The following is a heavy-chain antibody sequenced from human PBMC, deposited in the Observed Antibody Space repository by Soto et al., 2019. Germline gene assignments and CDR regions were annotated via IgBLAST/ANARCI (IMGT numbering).Heavy chain of an antibody. J-gene: IGHJ4*02. CDR1: GFTFRNYI. Sequence: QVQLVESGGGVVQHGRSRRLSCEASGFTFRNYIMHWVRQAPGTGLEWVEMILHDGNNEYADSVKGRFTISRDNSTSTLDLQLNSLGTEDTSIYYFPRDDEDGGYCDIGYWGQGTLVTVSS. CDR2: ILHDGNNE. D-gene: IGHD3-16*02. V-gene: IGHV3-30-3*01. CDR3: PRDDEDGGYCDIGY.